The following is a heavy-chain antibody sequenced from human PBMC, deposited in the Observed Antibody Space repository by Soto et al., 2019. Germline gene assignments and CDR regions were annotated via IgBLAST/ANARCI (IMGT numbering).Heavy chain of an antibody. CDR2: YGGSGGST. Sequence: DVQLLESGGGSVQRGGSLRLSCAASGFTFSTYGMTWVRQAPGKGLEWVSYGGSGGSTYYADSVKGRVTISRDNSKNTLYLQMNSLRAEDTAVYYCVKFRGRAYHYYYMDVWGNGTTVTVSS. CDR3: VKFRGRAYHYYYMDV. D-gene: IGHD3-16*01. J-gene: IGHJ6*03. CDR1: GFTFSTYG. V-gene: IGHV3-23*01.